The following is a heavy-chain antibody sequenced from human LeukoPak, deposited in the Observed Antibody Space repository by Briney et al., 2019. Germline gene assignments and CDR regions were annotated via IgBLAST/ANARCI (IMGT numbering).Heavy chain of an antibody. V-gene: IGHV4-39*01. CDR3: ARRGVATIRDEYYFDY. CDR1: GGSISSSSYY. D-gene: IGHD5-12*01. J-gene: IGHJ4*02. Sequence: PSETLSLTCTVSGGSISSSSYYWGWIRQPPGKGLEWIGSTYYSGSTYYNPSLKSRVTISVDTSKNQFSLKLSSVTAADTAVYYCARRGVATIRDEYYFDYWGQGTLVTVSS. CDR2: TYYSGST.